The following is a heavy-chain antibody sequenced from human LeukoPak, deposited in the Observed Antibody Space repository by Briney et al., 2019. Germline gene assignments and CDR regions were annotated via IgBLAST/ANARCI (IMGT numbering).Heavy chain of an antibody. CDR3: ARHSSGWYYYYYYMDV. J-gene: IGHJ6*03. Sequence: SETLSLTCTVSGGSISSYHWSWIRQPPGKGLEWIGYIYYSGSTNYNPSLKSRVTISVDTSKNQFSLKLSSVTAADTAVYYCARHSSGWYYYYYYMDVWGKGTTVTIS. CDR1: GGSISSYH. D-gene: IGHD6-19*01. V-gene: IGHV4-59*01. CDR2: IYYSGST.